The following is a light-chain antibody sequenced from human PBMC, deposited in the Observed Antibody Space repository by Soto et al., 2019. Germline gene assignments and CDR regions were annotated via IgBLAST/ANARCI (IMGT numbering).Light chain of an antibody. CDR3: TSYTSSSTLYV. V-gene: IGLV2-14*01. Sequence: QSALTQPASVSGSPGQSITISCTGTSSDVGVYNYVSWYQQHPGKAPKLMIYDVNNRPSGVSNRFSGPKSGNTASLNISGLQAEDEADYHCTSYTSSSTLYVFGTGTKLTVL. CDR2: DVN. J-gene: IGLJ1*01. CDR1: SSDVGVYNY.